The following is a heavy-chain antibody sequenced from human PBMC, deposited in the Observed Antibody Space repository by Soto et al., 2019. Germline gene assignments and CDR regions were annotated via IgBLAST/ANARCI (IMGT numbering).Heavy chain of an antibody. CDR3: ARDGPHISIFGYGDY. CDR2: IRSKAYGGNNK. J-gene: IGHJ4*02. Sequence: PGGSLRLSCTVSGFTLGDYAMSLFRQAPGKGLEWVAFIRSKAYGGNNKYYADSVKGRFTISRDNFKNSLYLQMSSLRADDTAVYYCARDGPHISIFGYGDYWGQGNLVTVSS. D-gene: IGHD3-3*01. V-gene: IGHV3-30-3*01. CDR1: GFTLGDYA.